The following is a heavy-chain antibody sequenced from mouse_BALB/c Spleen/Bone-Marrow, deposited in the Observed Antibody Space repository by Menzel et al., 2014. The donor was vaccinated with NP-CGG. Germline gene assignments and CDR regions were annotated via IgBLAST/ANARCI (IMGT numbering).Heavy chain of an antibody. D-gene: IGHD1-1*01. CDR1: GYTFNDYT. CDR3: VKANNAY. V-gene: IGHV1-18*01. CDR2: INPNNVGT. Sequence: AQLKQSATELVKSGDSVKISCTTSGYTFNDYTMNWVKQSHGKSIAWIGNINPNNVGTTYNQKFKGKATLTIDKSSSTAYIELRSLTSEESAVYYCVKANNAYWDQGNLGPVAA. J-gene: IGHJ3*01.